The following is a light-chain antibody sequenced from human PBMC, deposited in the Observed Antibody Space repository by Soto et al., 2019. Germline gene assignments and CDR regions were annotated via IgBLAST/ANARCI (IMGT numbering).Light chain of an antibody. CDR2: DAS. J-gene: IGKJ2*01. V-gene: IGKV3-11*01. Sequence: EVVLTQAPATLSMSPGERATLSCRASQSISSYLAWYQQKPGQSPRLLISDASNRATGIPARFSGSGAGTDFTLTISSLEPEDFVVYYCQQRSNRPPTFGKGTKVDIK. CDR3: QQRSNRPPT. CDR1: QSISSY.